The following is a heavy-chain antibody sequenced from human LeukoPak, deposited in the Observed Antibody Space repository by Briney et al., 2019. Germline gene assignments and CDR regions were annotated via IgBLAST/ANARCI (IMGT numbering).Heavy chain of an antibody. D-gene: IGHD6-6*01. Sequence: GGSLRLSCAASGFTFSSYAMNWVRQAPGKGLEWVSGISGSGESTYYGDYVKGRFTISRDKSKNTLYLHMNSLRAEDTAVYYCAEGSSSSPFDYWGQGTLVTVSS. J-gene: IGHJ4*02. CDR2: ISGSGEST. CDR3: AEGSSSSPFDY. CDR1: GFTFSSYA. V-gene: IGHV3-23*01.